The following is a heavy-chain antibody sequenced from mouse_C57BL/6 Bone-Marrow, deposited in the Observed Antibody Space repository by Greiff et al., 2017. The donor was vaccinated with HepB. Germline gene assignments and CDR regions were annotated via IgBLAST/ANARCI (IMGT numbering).Heavy chain of an antibody. V-gene: IGHV1-72*01. CDR2: IDPNSGGT. J-gene: IGHJ4*01. Sequence: QVQLQQPGAELVKPGASVKLSCKASGYTLTSYWMHWVKQRPGRGLEWIGRIDPNSGGTKYNEKFKSKATLTVDKPSSTAYMQLSSLTSEDSAVYYCARNYGNPYYYAMDYWGQGTSVTVSS. CDR1: GYTLTSYW. CDR3: ARNYGNPYYYAMDY. D-gene: IGHD2-1*01.